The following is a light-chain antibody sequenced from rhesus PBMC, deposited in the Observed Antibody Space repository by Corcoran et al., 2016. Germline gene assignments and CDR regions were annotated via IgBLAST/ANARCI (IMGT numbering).Light chain of an antibody. CDR2: EVS. CDR3: LQDIQLPRT. Sequence: DIVMTQTPLSLPVTPGEPASISCRSSQSLLDSEDGNTYLDWYLQTPGQSPQLLFFEVSTRASGVPERVSGSGSDTDFTLKISRVEAEDVGVYYCLQDIQLPRTFGQGTKVEIK. J-gene: IGKJ1*01. CDR1: QSLLDSEDGNTY. V-gene: IGKV2-104*02.